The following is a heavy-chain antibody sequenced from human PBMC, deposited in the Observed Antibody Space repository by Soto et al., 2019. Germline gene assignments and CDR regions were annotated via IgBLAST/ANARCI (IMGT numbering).Heavy chain of an antibody. CDR1: GFTFSSYA. Sequence: SGESLKISCAASGFTFSSYAMSWVRQAPGKGLEWVSAISGSGGSTYYADSVKGRFTISRDNSRTTLYLQMNSLRVEDTALYYCGRKYPGTRPFDYWGKATFVTVSS. CDR3: GRKYPGTRPFDY. V-gene: IGHV3-23*01. J-gene: IGHJ4*01. CDR2: ISGSGGST. D-gene: IGHD2-2*01.